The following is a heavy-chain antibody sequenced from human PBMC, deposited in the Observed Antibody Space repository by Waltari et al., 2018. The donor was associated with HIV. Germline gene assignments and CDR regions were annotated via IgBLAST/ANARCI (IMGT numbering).Heavy chain of an antibody. Sequence: QVQLQESGPGLVKRSQTLSLTCAVSGGSLSSGGSYWSWFRSHPGKGLEWIGYIYYSGSTYYNPSLKSRVTISVDTSKNQFSLKLSSVTAADTAVYYCARVVAGTGGSWGGLRYWGQGTLVTVSS. V-gene: IGHV4-31*11. J-gene: IGHJ4*02. CDR2: IYYSGST. CDR3: ARVVAGTGGSWGGLRY. CDR1: GGSLSSGGSY. D-gene: IGHD2-15*01.